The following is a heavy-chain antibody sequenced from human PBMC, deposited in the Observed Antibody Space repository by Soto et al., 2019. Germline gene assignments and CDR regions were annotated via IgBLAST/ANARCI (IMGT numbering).Heavy chain of an antibody. Sequence: ASVKVSCKASGYTFTSYGISWVRQAPGQGLEWMGWISAYNGNTNYAQKLQGRVTITTDTSTSTAYMELRSLRSDDTAVYYCARDLGYYDSSGYYQFDYWGQGTLVTVSS. V-gene: IGHV1-18*01. CDR1: GYTFTSYG. CDR3: ARDLGYYDSSGYYQFDY. D-gene: IGHD3-22*01. CDR2: ISAYNGNT. J-gene: IGHJ4*02.